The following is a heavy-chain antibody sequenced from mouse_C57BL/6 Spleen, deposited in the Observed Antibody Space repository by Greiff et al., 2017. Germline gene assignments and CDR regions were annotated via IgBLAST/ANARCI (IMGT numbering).Heavy chain of an antibody. CDR2: IHPNSGST. Sequence: QVQLQQPGAELVKPGASVKLSCKASGYTFTSYWMHWVKQRPGQGLEWIGMIHPNSGSTNYNAKFKSKATLTVDKSSSTAYMQLSSLTSEDSAVYFCARGGHTAHGFAYWGQGTLVTVSA. V-gene: IGHV1-64*01. D-gene: IGHD3-2*02. CDR1: GYTFTSYW. J-gene: IGHJ3*01. CDR3: ARGGHTAHGFAY.